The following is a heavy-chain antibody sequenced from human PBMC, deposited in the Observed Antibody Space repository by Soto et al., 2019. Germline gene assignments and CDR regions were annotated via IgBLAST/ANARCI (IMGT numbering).Heavy chain of an antibody. J-gene: IGHJ5*02. CDR3: ARAPTGIMITYDNWFDP. CDR1: GFTFSSYS. CDR2: ISSSSSYI. Sequence: GGSLRLSCAASGFTFSSYSMNWVRQAPGKGLEWVSSISSSSSYIYYADSMKGRFTISRDNAKNSLYLQMNSLRAEDTAGYYCARAPTGIMITYDNWFDPWGKVTLVTFSS. D-gene: IGHD3-16*01. V-gene: IGHV3-21*01.